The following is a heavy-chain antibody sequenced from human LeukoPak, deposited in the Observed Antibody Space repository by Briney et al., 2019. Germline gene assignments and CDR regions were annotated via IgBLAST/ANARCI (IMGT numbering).Heavy chain of an antibody. D-gene: IGHD5-18*01. CDR3: AKGFFGYSYGPPSYYMDV. J-gene: IGHJ6*03. CDR1: GGSISSYY. CDR2: IYYSGST. V-gene: IGHV4-59*01. Sequence: PSETLSLTRTVSGGSISSYYWSWIRQPPGKGLEWIGYIYYSGSTNYNPSLKSRVTISVDTSKNQFSLKLSSVTAADTAVYYCAKGFFGYSYGPPSYYMDVWGKGTTVTVSS.